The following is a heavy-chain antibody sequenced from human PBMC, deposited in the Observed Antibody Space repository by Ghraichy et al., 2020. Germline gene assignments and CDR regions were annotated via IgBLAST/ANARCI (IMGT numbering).Heavy chain of an antibody. CDR3: ARCGTTMIRGVPRGDFDY. CDR1: GFTFSNYW. J-gene: IGHJ4*02. V-gene: IGHV3-7*05. Sequence: GGSLRLSCGASGFTFSNYWMTWVRQAPGKGLEWVANIKHDGNEKYYVESVKGRFTISRDNANNSLYLQLNSLRAEDSAVYFCARCGTTMIRGVPRGDFDYWGQGTLVTVSS. CDR2: IKHDGNEK. D-gene: IGHD3-10*01.